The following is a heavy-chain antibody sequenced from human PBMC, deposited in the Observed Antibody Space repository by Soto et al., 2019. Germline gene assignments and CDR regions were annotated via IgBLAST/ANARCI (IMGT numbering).Heavy chain of an antibody. CDR3: TKDGDSADYGY. D-gene: IGHD2-21*01. V-gene: IGHV1-69*06. CDR2: IIPMFPTT. J-gene: IGHJ4*02. Sequence: QVHLVQSGPEVKRPGSSVKVSCKASGDTFGRNAIHWVRQAPGQGLEWMGEIIPMFPTTNYAQKFKGRLTIYADKSTATAYMEMTSLTSEDTAVYYWTKDGDSADYGYWGQGTLVTVSS. CDR1: GDTFGRNA.